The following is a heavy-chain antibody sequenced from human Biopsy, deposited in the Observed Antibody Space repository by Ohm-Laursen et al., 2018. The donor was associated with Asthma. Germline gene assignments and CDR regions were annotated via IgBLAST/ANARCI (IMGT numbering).Heavy chain of an antibody. CDR1: GGTFNTYV. Sequence: SVKVSCKSLGGTFNTYVIGWVRQTPGQGLEWMGGINSVFGTTTYPQKFQDRVTITADDSTSTVYMELSSLRSEDTAVYYCARKAGSCTSRTCYSLDFWGQGTLVTVSS. D-gene: IGHD2-2*01. J-gene: IGHJ4*02. CDR3: ARKAGSCTSRTCYSLDF. CDR2: INSVFGTT. V-gene: IGHV1-69*13.